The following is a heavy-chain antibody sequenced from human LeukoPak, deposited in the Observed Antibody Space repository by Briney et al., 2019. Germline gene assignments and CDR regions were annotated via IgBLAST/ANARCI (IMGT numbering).Heavy chain of an antibody. D-gene: IGHD6-13*01. Sequence: PGGSLRLSFAASGFTFSSYEMNWVRQAPGKGLEWVSYITRSGDTIYYADSVKGRFTISRDNAKNSLYLQMNSLRAEDTAVYYCARDQPSSWYYFDYWGQGTLVTVSS. CDR2: ITRSGDTI. CDR3: ARDQPSSWYYFDY. V-gene: IGHV3-48*03. CDR1: GFTFSSYE. J-gene: IGHJ4*02.